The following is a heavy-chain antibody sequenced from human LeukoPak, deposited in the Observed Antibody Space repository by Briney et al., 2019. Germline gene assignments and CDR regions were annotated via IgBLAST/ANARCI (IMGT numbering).Heavy chain of an antibody. V-gene: IGHV4-34*01. CDR1: GGSFSDYY. CDR2: INHSGSI. D-gene: IGHD2-21*02. CDR3: ARVESEKLLRRSFDY. J-gene: IGHJ4*02. Sequence: SETLSLTCAVYGGSFSDYYWTWIRQPPGKRLEWIGEINHSGSINYNPSLKSRVTISVDTSKNQFSLKLSSVTAADTAVYYCARVESEKLLRRSFDYWGQGTLVTVSS.